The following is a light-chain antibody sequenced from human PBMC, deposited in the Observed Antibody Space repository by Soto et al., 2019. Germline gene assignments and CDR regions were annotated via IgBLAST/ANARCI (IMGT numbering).Light chain of an antibody. CDR2: GAS. CDR1: QGISNY. V-gene: IGKV1-33*01. Sequence: DIQMTQSPSSLSASVGERVTITCQASQGISNYLNWYQQKPGKAPKLLIYGASNLETGVPSRFSGSGSGTDFTFTISSLQAEDIATYYCQQYENLPTFGQGTRLEIK. J-gene: IGKJ5*01. CDR3: QQYENLPT.